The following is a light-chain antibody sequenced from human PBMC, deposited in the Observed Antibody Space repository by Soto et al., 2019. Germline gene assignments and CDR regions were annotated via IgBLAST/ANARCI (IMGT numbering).Light chain of an antibody. V-gene: IGKV1-5*01. Sequence: DIQMTQSPSTLSASVGDRVTITCRASQSLNNGLAWYQQKPGKAPNLLIYDASTLERGVPSRFSGTGSGTEFTLTISSLQPDDFATYYCQQYHRSSITFGQGGRPAIK. CDR2: DAS. CDR1: QSLNNG. J-gene: IGKJ5*01. CDR3: QQYHRSSIT.